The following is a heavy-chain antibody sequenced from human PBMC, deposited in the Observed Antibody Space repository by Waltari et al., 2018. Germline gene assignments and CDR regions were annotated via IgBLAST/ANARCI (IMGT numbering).Heavy chain of an antibody. J-gene: IGHJ5*02. CDR3: ARSGDSSSWYPGFDP. D-gene: IGHD6-13*01. V-gene: IGHV4-59*01. Sequence: QVQLQESGPGLVKPSETLSLTCTVSGGSISSYYWSCIRQPPGKGLEWIGYIYYSGSTNYNPSLKSRVTISVDTSKNQFSLKLSSVTAADTAVYYCARSGDSSSWYPGFDPWGQGTLVTVSS. CDR2: IYYSGST. CDR1: GGSISSYY.